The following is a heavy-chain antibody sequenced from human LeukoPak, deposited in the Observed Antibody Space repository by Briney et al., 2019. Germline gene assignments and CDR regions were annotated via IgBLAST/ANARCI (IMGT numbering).Heavy chain of an antibody. CDR2: IYIGGST. CDR3: ARIRPRRGYYYDSSGYYSDPVYFDY. CDR1: GFTVSSNY. V-gene: IGHV3-66*01. J-gene: IGHJ4*02. D-gene: IGHD3-22*01. Sequence: AGSLRLSCAVSGFTVSSNYMSWVRQAPGKGLEWVSVIYIGGSTYYADSLKGRFTISRDNSKNTMYLKMNSLRAEDTAVYYCARIRPRRGYYYDSSGYYSDPVYFDYWGQGTPVTVSS.